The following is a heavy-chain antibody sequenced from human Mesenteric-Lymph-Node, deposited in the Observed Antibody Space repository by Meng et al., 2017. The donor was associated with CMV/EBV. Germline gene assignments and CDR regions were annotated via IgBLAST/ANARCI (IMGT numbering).Heavy chain of an antibody. CDR1: GGTFSNYA. V-gene: IGHV1-69*13. D-gene: IGHD2-21*01. CDR2: IIPIFDKS. CDR3: ARDQIADTYYYYGMDV. J-gene: IGHJ6*02. Sequence: SVKVSCKASGGTFSNYALSWVRQAPGQGLEWMGGIIPIFDKSTYAPQFQGRVTITADESTNTVYMELSGLRSEDTAMYYCARDQIADTYYYYGMDVWGQGTTVTVSS.